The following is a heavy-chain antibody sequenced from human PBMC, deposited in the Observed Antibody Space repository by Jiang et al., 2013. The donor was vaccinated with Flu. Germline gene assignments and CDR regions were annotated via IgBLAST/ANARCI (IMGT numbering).Heavy chain of an antibody. Sequence: VKKPGASVKVSCKASGYTFTSYGISWVRQAPGQGLEWMGWISAYNGNTNYAQKLQGRVTMTTDTSTSTAYMELRSLRSDDTAVYYCARGSITMVRGATRDYYGMDVWGQGTTVTVSS. D-gene: IGHD3-10*01. CDR3: ARGSITMVRGATRDYYGMDV. J-gene: IGHJ6*02. V-gene: IGHV1-18*01. CDR2: ISAYNGNT. CDR1: GYTFTSYG.